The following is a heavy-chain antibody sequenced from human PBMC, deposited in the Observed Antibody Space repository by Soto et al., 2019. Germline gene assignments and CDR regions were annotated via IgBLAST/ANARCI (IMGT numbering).Heavy chain of an antibody. V-gene: IGHV3-21*01. CDR2: ISSSSSYI. CDR3: ARGKLYYYGSGSYDLY. J-gene: IGHJ4*02. CDR1: GFTFSSYS. D-gene: IGHD3-10*01. Sequence: EVQLVESGGGLVKPGGSLRLSCAASGFTFSSYSMNWVRQAPGKGLEWVSSISSSSSYIYYADSVKGRFTISRDNAKNSLYLQMNSLRAEDTAVYYCARGKLYYYGSGSYDLYWGQGTLVTVSS.